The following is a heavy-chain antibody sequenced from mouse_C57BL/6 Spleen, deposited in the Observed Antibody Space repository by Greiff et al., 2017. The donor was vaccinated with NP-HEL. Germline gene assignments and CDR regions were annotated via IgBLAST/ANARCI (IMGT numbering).Heavy chain of an antibody. Sequence: QVHVKQPGTELVKPGASVKLSCKASGYTFTSYWMHWVKQRPGQGLEWIGNINPSNGGTNYNEKFKSKATLTVDKSSSTAYMQLSSLTSEDSAVYYCARGRHTGDAMDYWGQGTSVTVSS. D-gene: IGHD4-1*01. CDR1: GYTFTSYW. V-gene: IGHV1-53*01. CDR2: INPSNGGT. J-gene: IGHJ4*01. CDR3: ARGRHTGDAMDY.